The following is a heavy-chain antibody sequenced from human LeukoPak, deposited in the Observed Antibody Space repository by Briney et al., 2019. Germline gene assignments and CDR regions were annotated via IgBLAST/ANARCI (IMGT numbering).Heavy chain of an antibody. D-gene: IGHD4-17*01. J-gene: IGHJ4*02. CDR1: GYKLTNNW. Sequence: GESLKISCKISGYKLTNNWIGWVRQVPGKGLEWMGIIYPGDSGSTYSPSFQGQVTMSADKSISTAYLQWSSLKASDTATYYCARHGAPLDYGDRYYFDYWGQGTLVTVSS. CDR3: ARHGAPLDYGDRYYFDY. CDR2: IYPGDSGS. V-gene: IGHV5-51*01.